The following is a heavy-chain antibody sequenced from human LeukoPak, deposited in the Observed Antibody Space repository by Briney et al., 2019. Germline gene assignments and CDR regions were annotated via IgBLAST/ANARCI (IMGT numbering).Heavy chain of an antibody. Sequence: GASVKVSCKASGGTLSSDAISWVRQAPGQGLEWMGGIIPIFGTANYAQKFQGRVTITADESTSTAYMELSSLRSEDTAVYYCASSWSTVRIDYWGQRTLVTVSS. CDR2: IIPIFGTA. J-gene: IGHJ4*02. D-gene: IGHD2-8*02. CDR1: GGTLSSDA. V-gene: IGHV1-69*13. CDR3: ASSWSTVRIDY.